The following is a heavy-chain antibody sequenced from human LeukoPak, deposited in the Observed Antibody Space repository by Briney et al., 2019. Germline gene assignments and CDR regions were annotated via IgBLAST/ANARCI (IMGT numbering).Heavy chain of an antibody. CDR2: IRYDGSNK. V-gene: IGHV3-30*02. CDR3: AKVPLPMADYYYYYMDV. D-gene: IGHD3-10*01. J-gene: IGHJ6*03. Sequence: GGSLRLSCAASGFTFSSYGMHWVRQAPGKGLEWVAFIRYDGSNKYYADSVKGRFTISRDNSKNTLYLQMNSLRAEDTAVYYCAKVPLPMADYYYYYMDVWGKGTTVTVSS. CDR1: GFTFSSYG.